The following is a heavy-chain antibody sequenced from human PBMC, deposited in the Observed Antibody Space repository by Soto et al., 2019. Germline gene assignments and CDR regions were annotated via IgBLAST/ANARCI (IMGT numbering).Heavy chain of an antibody. D-gene: IGHD3-16*02. J-gene: IGHJ2*01. CDR1: GFPSSNYA. V-gene: IGHV3-23*01. CDR2: ISESGHHT. CDR3: PKTDGCGGLACYTGTYYYFDV. Sequence: DVQLLESGGGLVGPGGSLTLSCAASGFPSSNYALNWVRQAPGKGPVWVSTISESGHHTHYADSVKGRFTFSRDKFKNTLSLQLNSLRVDDTAIYYCPKTDGCGGLACYTGTYYYFDVWGRGTLVTFSS.